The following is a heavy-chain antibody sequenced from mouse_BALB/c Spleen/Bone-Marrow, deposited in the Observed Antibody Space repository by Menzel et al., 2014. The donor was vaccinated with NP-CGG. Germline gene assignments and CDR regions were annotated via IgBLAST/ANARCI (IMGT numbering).Heavy chain of an antibody. CDR1: GFNIKDIY. J-gene: IGHJ4*01. CDR2: IDPANGNT. Sequence: DVHLVESGAELAKPGASVKLSCTASGFNIKDIYMHWVKQRPEQGLEWIGRIDPANGNTKYDPKFQGKATITADTSSNTAYLQLSSLTSEDTAVYYCARWEYYAMDYWRQGTSVTVSS. CDR3: ARWEYYAMDY. V-gene: IGHV14-3*02. D-gene: IGHD4-1*01.